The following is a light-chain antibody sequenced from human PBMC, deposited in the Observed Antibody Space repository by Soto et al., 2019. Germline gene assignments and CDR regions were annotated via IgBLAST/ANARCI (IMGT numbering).Light chain of an antibody. CDR2: GAA. V-gene: IGKV3-15*01. Sequence: EIVMTQSPATLSVSPGERVTLSCRASQNIRSDLAWYQQKPGQAPMLLMYGAAIRATGIPARFSGSGSGTDFTLTISSLQSEDLAVYYCQQYINWTFGQGTKMEIK. CDR1: QNIRSD. J-gene: IGKJ1*01. CDR3: QQYINWT.